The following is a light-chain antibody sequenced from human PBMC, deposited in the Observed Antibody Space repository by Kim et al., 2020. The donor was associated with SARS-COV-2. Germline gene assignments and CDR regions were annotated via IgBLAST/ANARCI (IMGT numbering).Light chain of an antibody. Sequence: ASVGDRVTITCRASQCISNYLAWYQQKPGKVPKLLIYAASTLQSGVPSRFSGSGSGTDFTLTISSLQPEDVATYYCQMYNSAPWTFGQGTKVDIK. V-gene: IGKV1-27*01. CDR2: AAS. CDR3: QMYNSAPWT. J-gene: IGKJ1*01. CDR1: QCISNY.